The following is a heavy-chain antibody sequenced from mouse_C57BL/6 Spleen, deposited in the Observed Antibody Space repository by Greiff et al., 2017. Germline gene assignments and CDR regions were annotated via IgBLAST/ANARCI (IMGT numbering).Heavy chain of an antibody. CDR2: SRNKANDYTT. CDR3: ARDAPPDAYFDV. V-gene: IGHV7-1*01. J-gene: IGHJ1*03. Sequence: EVNVVESGGGLVQSGRSLRLSCATSGFTFSDFYMEWVRQAPGKGLEWIAASRNKANDYTTEYSASVKGRFIVSRDTSQSILYLQMNALRAEDTAIYYCARDAPPDAYFDVWGTGTTVTVSS. CDR1: GFTFSDFY.